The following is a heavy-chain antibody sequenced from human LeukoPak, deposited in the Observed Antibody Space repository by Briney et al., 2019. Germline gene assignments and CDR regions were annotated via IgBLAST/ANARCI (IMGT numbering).Heavy chain of an antibody. J-gene: IGHJ5*02. Sequence: GGSLRLSCAASGFTFRSYGVHWVRQAPGKGLEWVAVIWYDGSNTNYADSVKGRFTISRDNSKNTLHLEMNSLRVEDTAVYYCAREVDPTAKGSWFDPWGQGTLVTVSS. CDR2: IWYDGSNT. CDR1: GFTFRSYG. CDR3: AREVDPTAKGSWFDP. V-gene: IGHV3-33*01. D-gene: IGHD3-10*01.